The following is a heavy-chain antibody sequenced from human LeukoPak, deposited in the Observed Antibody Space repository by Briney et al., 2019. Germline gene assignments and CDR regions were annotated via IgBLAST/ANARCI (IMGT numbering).Heavy chain of an antibody. J-gene: IGHJ3*02. CDR1: GFTFSSYA. CDR3: AKEKKPATPRGDAFDI. V-gene: IGHV3-23*01. CDR2: ISGSGGST. D-gene: IGHD2-2*01. Sequence: GGSLRLSCAASGFTFSSYAMSWVRQAPGKGLEWVSAISGSGGSTYYADSVKGRFTMSRDNSKTTLYLKMNSLRAEDTAVYYCAKEKKPATPRGDAFDIWGQGTMVTVSS.